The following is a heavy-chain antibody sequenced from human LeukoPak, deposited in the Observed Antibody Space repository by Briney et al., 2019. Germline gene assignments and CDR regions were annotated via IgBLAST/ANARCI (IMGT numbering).Heavy chain of an antibody. CDR3: ATGERMVRGDGVDY. J-gene: IGHJ4*02. CDR1: GFTVRNNY. CDR2: IYSGGST. V-gene: IGHV3-66*01. Sequence: PGGSLRLSCAASGFTVRNNYMSWFRQAPGKGLEWVSVIYSGGSTYYADSVKGRFTISRDNSKNTLYLQMNSLRAEDTAVYFCATGERMVRGDGVDYWGQGTLVTVSS. D-gene: IGHD3-10*01.